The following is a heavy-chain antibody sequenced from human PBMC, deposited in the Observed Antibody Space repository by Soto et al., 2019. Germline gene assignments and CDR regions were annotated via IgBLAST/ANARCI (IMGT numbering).Heavy chain of an antibody. CDR2: ISSSSSYI. Sequence: GGSLRLSCAASGFTFSSYSMNWVRQAPGKGLEWVSSISSSSSYIYYADSVKGRFTISRDNAKNSLYLQMNSLRAEDTAVDYWARTQFGELFDAFDYWGQGTLVTVSS. CDR3: ARTQFGELFDAFDY. D-gene: IGHD3-10*01. J-gene: IGHJ4*02. CDR1: GFTFSSYS. V-gene: IGHV3-21*01.